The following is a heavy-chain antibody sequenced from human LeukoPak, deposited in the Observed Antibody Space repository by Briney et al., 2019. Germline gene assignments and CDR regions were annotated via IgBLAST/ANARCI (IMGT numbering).Heavy chain of an antibody. V-gene: IGHV3-64*03. Sequence: GGSLTLSYSPSGFTVSCFAPLWVRQAPGKGLEYVSAIISNGESTYYSDSVKDRFTISRDNSKNTLYLQTRSLRPEDTAVYYCVKSVWAWYLFDYWGQVTLVTVSS. CDR2: IISNGEST. J-gene: IGHJ4*02. D-gene: IGHD5/OR15-5a*01. CDR3: VKSVWAWYLFDY. CDR1: GFTVSCFA.